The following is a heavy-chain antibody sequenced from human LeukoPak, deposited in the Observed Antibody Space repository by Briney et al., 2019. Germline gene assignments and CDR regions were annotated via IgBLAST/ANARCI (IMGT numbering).Heavy chain of an antibody. Sequence: ASVNVSCKASGYTFSNYAMHWVRQAPGPRPERLGWMNAGKSNTAYSQTLQGRVTITWDRAESTVNMELTSLRPEDTAVYYCVRGAWAGCYRLDHGGQGTLVPVPS. V-gene: IGHV1-3*01. J-gene: IGHJ4*02. CDR3: VRGAWAGCYRLDH. CDR1: GYTFSNYA. D-gene: IGHD2-2*01. CDR2: MNAGKSNT.